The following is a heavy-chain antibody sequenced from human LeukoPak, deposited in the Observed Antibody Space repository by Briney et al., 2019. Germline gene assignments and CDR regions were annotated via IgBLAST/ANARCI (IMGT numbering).Heavy chain of an antibody. V-gene: IGHV4-59*08. J-gene: IGHJ6*02. CDR3: ARHLGTSAYSYGMDG. Sequence: SETLCLTCTVSGGSISSYYWSWVRHPPGRGLEWGGYIDYTGSTNYNPSLKSRVTISVDTSKNQLSLKLSSVTAADTAVYYCARHLGTSAYSYGMDGWGQGTTVTVSS. CDR1: GGSISSYY. CDR2: IDYTGST.